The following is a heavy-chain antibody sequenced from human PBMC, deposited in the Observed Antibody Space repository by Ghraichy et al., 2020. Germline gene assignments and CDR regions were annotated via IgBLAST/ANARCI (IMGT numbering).Heavy chain of an antibody. J-gene: IGHJ1*01. D-gene: IGHD4-17*01. CDR2: IFSGGRT. CDR3: SRDSYGAAYFQH. Sequence: WVSVIFSGGRTYYADSVKGRFTIARDNSKNTLYLQMNSLRAEDTAVYYCSRDSYGAAYFQHCGQGTLVTVSS. V-gene: IGHV3-53*01.